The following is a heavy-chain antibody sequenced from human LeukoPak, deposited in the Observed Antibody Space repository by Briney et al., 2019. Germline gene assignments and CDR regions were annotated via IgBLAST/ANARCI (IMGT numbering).Heavy chain of an antibody. D-gene: IGHD1-26*01. V-gene: IGHV5-51*01. CDR1: GTRFTSYW. J-gene: IGHJ4*02. CDR3: ARPFLTYSGSYYSMPDY. CDR2: IYPGDSDT. Sequence: GAPLKTSSKGPGTRFTSYWIGWGRRMPGKGLEWMGIIYPGDSDTRYSPSYQGQVTISADKSISTAYLQWSSLKASDTAMYYCARPFLTYSGSYYSMPDYWGQGTLVTVSS.